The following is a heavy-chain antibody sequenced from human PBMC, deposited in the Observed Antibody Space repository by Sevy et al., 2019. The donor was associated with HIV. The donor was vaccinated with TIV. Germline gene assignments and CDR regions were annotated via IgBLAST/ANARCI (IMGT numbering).Heavy chain of an antibody. D-gene: IGHD3-9*01. CDR1: GGSISSYY. CDR3: ARESCDILPGSRGMDV. J-gene: IGHJ6*02. V-gene: IGHV4-59*01. CDR2: IYYSGST. Sequence: SETLSLTCTVSGGSISSYYWSWIRQPPGKRLEWIGYIYYSGSTNYNPSLKSRVTISVDTSKNQFSLKLRSVTAADTAVYYCARESCDILPGSRGMDVWGQGTTVTVS.